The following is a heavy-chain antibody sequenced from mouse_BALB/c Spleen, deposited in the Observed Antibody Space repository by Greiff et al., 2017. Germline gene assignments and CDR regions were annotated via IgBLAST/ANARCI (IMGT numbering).Heavy chain of an antibody. D-gene: IGHD1-1*01. V-gene: IGHV14-1*02. J-gene: IGHJ3*01. CDR2: IDPENGNT. CDR3: ARRGYGGRGAWFAD. CDR1: GFNIKDYY. Sequence: VQLKQSGAELVRPGALVKLSCKASGFNIKDYYMHWVKQRPEQGLEWIGWIDPENGNTIYDPKFQGKASITADTSSNTAYLQLSSLTSEDTAVYYCARRGYGGRGAWFADWGQGTLVTVAA.